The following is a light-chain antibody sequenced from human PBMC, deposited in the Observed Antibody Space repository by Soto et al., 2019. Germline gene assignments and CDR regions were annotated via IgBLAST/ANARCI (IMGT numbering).Light chain of an antibody. J-gene: IGKJ1*01. CDR1: QSVSSN. CDR2: GAS. V-gene: IGKV3-15*01. CDR3: QQYNNWPPWT. Sequence: EIERIQSPASRSMSPRERATLSCRASQSVSSNLAWYQQKPGQAPRLLIYGASTRATGIPARFSGSGSGTEFTLTISSLQSEDFAVYFGQQYNNWPPWTFGHGTKVVI.